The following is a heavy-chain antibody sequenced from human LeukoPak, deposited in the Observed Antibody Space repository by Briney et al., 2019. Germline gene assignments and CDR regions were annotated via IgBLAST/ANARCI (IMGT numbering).Heavy chain of an antibody. CDR2: ISNSGTYI. J-gene: IGHJ4*02. D-gene: IGHD6-13*01. V-gene: IGHV3-21*01. Sequence: PGGSLRLSCAASGFTFSTYGMNWVRQAPGKGLEWVSSISNSGTYIYYADSVKGRFTLSRDNAKNSLRLQMNSLRAEDTAVYYCARVGTAEGTLEDYWGQGTLVTVSS. CDR1: GFTFSTYG. CDR3: ARVGTAEGTLEDY.